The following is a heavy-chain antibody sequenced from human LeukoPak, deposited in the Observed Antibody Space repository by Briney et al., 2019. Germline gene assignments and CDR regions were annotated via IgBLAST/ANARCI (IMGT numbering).Heavy chain of an antibody. CDR2: ISSSSYYI. J-gene: IGHJ4*02. Sequence: KSGGSLRLSCAASGFTFSSYSLNWVRQAPGKWLEWVSSISSSSYYIYYADSVKGRFTISRDNAKNSLYLQMNSLRAEDTAVYYCAREKKSSGWSGGYYFDQWGQGTLVTVSS. CDR1: GFTFSSYS. D-gene: IGHD6-19*01. V-gene: IGHV3-21*01. CDR3: AREKKSSGWSGGYYFDQ.